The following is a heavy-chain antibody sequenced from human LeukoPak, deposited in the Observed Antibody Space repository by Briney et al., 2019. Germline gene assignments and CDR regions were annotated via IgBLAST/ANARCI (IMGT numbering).Heavy chain of an antibody. CDR1: GFTFSSYS. J-gene: IGHJ4*02. CDR3: ARDTYYYDSSGPIFDY. V-gene: IGHV3-48*04. D-gene: IGHD3-22*01. CDR2: ISSSSSTI. Sequence: GGSLRLSCAASGFTFSSYSMNWVRQAPGKGLEWVSYISSSSSTIYYADSVKGRFTISRDNAKNSLYLQMNSLRAEDTAVYYCARDTYYYDSSGPIFDYWGQGTQVTVSS.